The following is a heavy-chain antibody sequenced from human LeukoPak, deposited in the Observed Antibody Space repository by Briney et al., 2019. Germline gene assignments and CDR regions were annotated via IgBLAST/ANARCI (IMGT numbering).Heavy chain of an antibody. V-gene: IGHV4-34*01. Sequence: SETLSLTCTVSGGSISSHYWSWIRQPPGKGLEWIGEINHSGSTNYNPSLKSRVTISADTSKNQFSLKLSSVTAADTAVYYCARGAIVVVTAFDYWGQGTLVTVSS. D-gene: IGHD2-21*02. CDR1: GGSISSHY. CDR2: INHSGST. CDR3: ARGAIVVVTAFDY. J-gene: IGHJ4*02.